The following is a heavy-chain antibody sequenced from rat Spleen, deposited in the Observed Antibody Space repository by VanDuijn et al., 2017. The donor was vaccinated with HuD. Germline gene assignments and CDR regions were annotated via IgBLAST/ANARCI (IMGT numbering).Heavy chain of an antibody. CDR2: ISYEGSGT. J-gene: IGHJ2*01. CDR3: ARGGFFRF. D-gene: IGHD1-6*01. Sequence: EVQLVESGGGLVQPGRSLKVSCAASGFTFNNYGMAWVRQAPTKGLEWVASISYEGSGTYYGDSVKGRFTISRDNAKSTLYLQMDSLRSDDTATYYCARGGFFRFWGQGVMVTVSS. CDR1: GFTFNNYG. V-gene: IGHV5-29*01.